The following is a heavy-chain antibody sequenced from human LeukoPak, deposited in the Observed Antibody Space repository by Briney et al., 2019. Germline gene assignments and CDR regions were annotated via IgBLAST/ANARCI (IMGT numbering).Heavy chain of an antibody. CDR1: GGTFSSYA. CDR2: IIPILGIA. Sequence: SVKVSCKASGGTFSSYAISWVRQAPGQGLEWMGRIIPILGIANYAQKFKGRVTITADKSTSTAYMELSSLRSEDTAVYYCARIGASVGYYYYGMDVWGQGPTVTVSS. D-gene: IGHD3-10*01. V-gene: IGHV1-69*04. J-gene: IGHJ6*01. CDR3: ARIGASVGYYYYGMDV.